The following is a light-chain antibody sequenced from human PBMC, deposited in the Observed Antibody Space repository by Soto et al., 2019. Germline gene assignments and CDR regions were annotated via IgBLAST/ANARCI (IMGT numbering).Light chain of an antibody. Sequence: QSVLTQPASVSGSPGQSITISCTGTSXDVGGYDYVSWYQEHPGKAPQLMIYDVNNRPSGVSNRFSGSKSGNTASLTISGLQAEDEADYYCSSYTSSSTLVFGTGTKFTVL. CDR1: SXDVGGYDY. CDR3: SSYTSSSTLV. V-gene: IGLV2-14*01. J-gene: IGLJ1*01. CDR2: DVN.